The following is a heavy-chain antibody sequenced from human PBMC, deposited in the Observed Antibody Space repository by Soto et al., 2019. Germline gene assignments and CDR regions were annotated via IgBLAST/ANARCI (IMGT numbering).Heavy chain of an antibody. D-gene: IGHD3-22*01. Sequence: PSETLSLTCTVSGGSISSYYWSWIRQPPGKGLEWIGYIYYSGSTNYNPSLKSRVTISVDTSKNQFSLKLSSVTAADTAVYYCARPRRINYYDSSGPHAFDIWGQGTMVTVSS. J-gene: IGHJ3*02. CDR1: GGSISSYY. CDR3: ARPRRINYYDSSGPHAFDI. V-gene: IGHV4-59*01. CDR2: IYYSGST.